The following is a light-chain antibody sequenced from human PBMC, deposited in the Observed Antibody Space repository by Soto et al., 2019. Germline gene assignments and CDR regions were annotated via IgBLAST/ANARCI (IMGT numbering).Light chain of an antibody. CDR3: LLYDSGPRV. CDR1: TGPVTSRHY. J-gene: IGLJ2*01. Sequence: QALVTQEPSLTVSPGETVTLTCGSSTGPVTSRHYPYWFQQKPGQAPRTLIYDTSNKHSWTPARFSGSLLGGKAALTLSGAQPEDEADYYCLLYDSGPRVFGGGTKLTVL. CDR2: DTS. V-gene: IGLV7-46*01.